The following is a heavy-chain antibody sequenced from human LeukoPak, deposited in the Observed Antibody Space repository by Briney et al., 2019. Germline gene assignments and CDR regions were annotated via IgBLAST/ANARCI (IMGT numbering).Heavy chain of an antibody. Sequence: PSETLSLTCTVSGDSVSNYYWSWLRQPPGKRLEWIGHSSYSGSTKYSPSLNSRVTLSVDTSKNQLSLKLSSVTAADTAVYYCARHVGNTLYFLDYWGQGILVTVSS. V-gene: IGHV4-59*08. CDR1: GDSVSNYY. D-gene: IGHD1/OR15-1a*01. CDR2: SSYSGST. J-gene: IGHJ4*02. CDR3: ARHVGNTLYFLDY.